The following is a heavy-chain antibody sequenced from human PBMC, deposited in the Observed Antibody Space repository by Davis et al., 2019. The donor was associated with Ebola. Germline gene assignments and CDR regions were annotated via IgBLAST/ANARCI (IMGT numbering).Heavy chain of an antibody. CDR3: ARGKYYYGMDV. V-gene: IGHV4-59*01. Sequence: GSLRLSCTVSGGSISSYYWSWIRQPPGKGLEWIGYIYYSGSTNYNPSLKSRVTISVDTSKNQFSLKLGSVTAADTAVYYCARGKYYYGMDVWGQGTTVTVSS. CDR1: GGSISSYY. J-gene: IGHJ6*02. CDR2: IYYSGST.